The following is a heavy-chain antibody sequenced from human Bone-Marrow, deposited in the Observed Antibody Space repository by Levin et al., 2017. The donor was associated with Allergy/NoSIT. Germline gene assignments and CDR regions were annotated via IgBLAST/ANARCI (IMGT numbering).Heavy chain of an antibody. CDR3: AKVKLCSGGSCYLFDY. Sequence: GGSLRLSCAASGFTFSSYAMSWVRQAPGQGLEWVSAISGSSTYYADSVKGRFTISRDNSKNTLYLQMNSLRAEDTAVYYCAKVKLCSGGSCYLFDYWGQGTLVTVSS. CDR2: ISGSST. J-gene: IGHJ4*02. CDR1: GFTFSSYA. V-gene: IGHV3-23*01. D-gene: IGHD2-15*01.